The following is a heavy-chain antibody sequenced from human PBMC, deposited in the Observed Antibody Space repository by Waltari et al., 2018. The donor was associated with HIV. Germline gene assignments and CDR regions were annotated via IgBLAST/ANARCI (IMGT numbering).Heavy chain of an antibody. J-gene: IGHJ5*02. D-gene: IGHD3-3*01. CDR3: ASQRITSFGVASYNWFDP. V-gene: IGHV4-38-2*02. CDR2: IYHSGRS. CDR1: GYSISSGYY. Sequence: QVQLQESGPGLVKPSETLSLTCTVSGYSISSGYYWGWIRQPPGKGLGWIGSIYHSGRSYYNPPLKCVVTLSVDTSKNQFPLKLSSVTAADTAVYYCASQRITSFGVASYNWFDPGGQGTLVTVS.